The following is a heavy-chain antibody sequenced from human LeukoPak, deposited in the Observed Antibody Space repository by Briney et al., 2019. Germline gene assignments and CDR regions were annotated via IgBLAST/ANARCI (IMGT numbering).Heavy chain of an antibody. CDR3: ARVGIDSGSFADFDY. D-gene: IGHD1-26*01. CDR2: IYHSGSA. V-gene: IGHV4-38-2*02. J-gene: IGHJ4*02. Sequence: PSETLSLTCTVSGYSISSDYYWGWIRQPPGMGLEWVASIYHSGSAYYNPSLKSRVTISVDTSKNQFSLKLSSVTVADTAFYYCARVGIDSGSFADFDYWGQGTLVTVSS. CDR1: GYSISSDYY.